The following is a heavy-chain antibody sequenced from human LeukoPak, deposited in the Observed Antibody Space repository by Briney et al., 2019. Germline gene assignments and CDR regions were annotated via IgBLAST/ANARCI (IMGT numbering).Heavy chain of an antibody. D-gene: IGHD4-17*01. CDR2: VSGRGDGT. J-gene: IGHJ4*02. V-gene: IGHV3-23*01. Sequence: PGGSLRLSCAASGFTFTSYAMSWVRQAPRKGLEWVSSVSGRGDGTYYADSVKGRFTISRDNSKKTLDLHMDSLRAEDTAVYYCAEERLGGNYGDYAVEYWGQGTMVAVSS. CDR3: AEERLGGNYGDYAVEY. CDR1: GFTFTSYA.